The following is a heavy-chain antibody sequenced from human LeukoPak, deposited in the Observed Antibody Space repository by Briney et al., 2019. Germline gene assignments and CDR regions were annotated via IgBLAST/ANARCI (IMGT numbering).Heavy chain of an antibody. CDR3: AKSGGSHDFDY. V-gene: IGHV3-74*03. CDR1: GFTFSSYW. J-gene: IGHJ4*02. CDR2: INSDGSNT. D-gene: IGHD1-26*01. Sequence: PGGSLRLSCATSGFTFSSYWMHWVRQAPGKGLVWVSRINSDGSNTTYADSVKGRFTISRDNAKRTLYLQMNSLRAEDTAVYYCAKSGGSHDFDYWGQGTLVTVSS.